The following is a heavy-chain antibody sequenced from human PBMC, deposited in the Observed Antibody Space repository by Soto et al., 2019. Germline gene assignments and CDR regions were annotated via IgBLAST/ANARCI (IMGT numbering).Heavy chain of an antibody. D-gene: IGHD3-10*01. V-gene: IGHV4-39*01. Sequence: ASETLSLTCSVSGGSISSSSYYWGCIRQPPGKGLEWIGSIYYSGSTYYSPSLKSRVTISVDTSKNQFSLKLSSVTAADTAVYYCITMVRGVILDYWGQGTPVTVSS. CDR3: ITMVRGVILDY. CDR2: IYYSGST. CDR1: GGSISSSSYY. J-gene: IGHJ4*02.